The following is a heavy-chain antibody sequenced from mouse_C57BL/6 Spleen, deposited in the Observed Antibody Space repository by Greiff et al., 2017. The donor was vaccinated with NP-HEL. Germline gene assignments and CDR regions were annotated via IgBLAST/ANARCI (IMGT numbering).Heavy chain of an antibody. Sequence: QVQLQQPGAELVRPGSSVKLSCKASGYTFTSYWMHWVKQRPIQGLEWIGNIDPSDSETHYNQKFKDKATLTVDKSSSTAYMQLSSLTSEDSAVYYGASGNSNYEYVFAYWGQGTLVTVSS. V-gene: IGHV1-52*01. CDR3: ASGNSNYEYVFAY. CDR1: GYTFTSYW. D-gene: IGHD2-5*01. J-gene: IGHJ3*01. CDR2: IDPSDSET.